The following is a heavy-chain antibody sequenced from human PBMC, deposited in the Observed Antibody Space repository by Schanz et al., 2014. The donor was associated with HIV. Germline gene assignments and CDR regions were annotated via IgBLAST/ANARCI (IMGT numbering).Heavy chain of an antibody. V-gene: IGHV3-7*01. CDR2: IKLDGSEK. J-gene: IGHJ5*02. D-gene: IGHD1-20*01. CDR3: ARDYHWNWFDP. CDR1: GFTFNTYG. Sequence: VQLVESGGGVVQPGKSLRLSCAASGFTFNTYGMHWVRQAPGKGLEWLANIKLDGSEKYYVDSVKGRFTISRDNTKNSLYLQMNSLRAEDTAVYYCARDYHWNWFDPWGQGTLVTVSP.